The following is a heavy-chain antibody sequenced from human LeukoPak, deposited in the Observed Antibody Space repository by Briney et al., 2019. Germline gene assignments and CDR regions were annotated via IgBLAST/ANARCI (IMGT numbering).Heavy chain of an antibody. CDR2: ISSSGSTR. Sequence: GGSLRLSCAASGFTFSSYEMNWVRQAPGKGLEWVSYISSSGSTRYYADSVKGRFTIARDNAKNSLYLQMNSLRAEDPGVYYCARDGSGWYDYWGRGILVTVSS. V-gene: IGHV3-48*03. D-gene: IGHD6-19*01. CDR3: ARDGSGWYDY. CDR1: GFTFSSYE. J-gene: IGHJ4*02.